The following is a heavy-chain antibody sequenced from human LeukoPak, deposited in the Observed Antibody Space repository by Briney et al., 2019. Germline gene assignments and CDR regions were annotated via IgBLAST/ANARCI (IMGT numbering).Heavy chain of an antibody. CDR1: GGSISSYY. J-gene: IGHJ4*02. Sequence: SETLSLTCTVSGGSISSYYWSWIRQPPGKGLEWIGYIYYSGSTNYNPSLKSRVTISVNTCKRQFSMKLSSVTAAHTSVYYCARNSSYVDCWGQGTLVTVSS. CDR2: IYYSGST. V-gene: IGHV4-59*08. CDR3: ARNSSYVDC. D-gene: IGHD2/OR15-2a*01.